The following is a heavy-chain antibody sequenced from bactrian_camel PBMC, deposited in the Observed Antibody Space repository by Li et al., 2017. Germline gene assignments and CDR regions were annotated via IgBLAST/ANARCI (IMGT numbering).Heavy chain of an antibody. CDR1: EGIMDTYC. Sequence: VQLVESGGGSVQAGGALRLSCVASEGIMDTYCMGWFRQYPGKGREGVSAMDIDGQVSHVDSVKGRFTISRDNDKNTLYLQMNILKPEDTAMYYCGAGLCRWSSVDGEQHYFDPKYWGQGTQVTVS. CDR3: GAGLCRWSSVDGEQHYFDPKY. CDR2: MDIDGQV. V-gene: IGHV3S22*01. D-gene: IGHD2*01. J-gene: IGHJ4*01.